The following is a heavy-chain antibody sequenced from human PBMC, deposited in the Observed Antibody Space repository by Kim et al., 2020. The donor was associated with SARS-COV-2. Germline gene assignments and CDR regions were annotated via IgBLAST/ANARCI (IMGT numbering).Heavy chain of an antibody. CDR3: AKELIPYCSGGSCYLDY. Sequence: GGSLRLSCAASGFTFSSYAMSWVRQAPGKGLEWVSAISGSGGSTYYADSVKGRFTISRDNSKNTLYLQMNSLRAEDTAVYYCAKELIPYCSGGSCYLDYWGQGTLVTVSS. CDR1: GFTFSSYA. V-gene: IGHV3-23*01. J-gene: IGHJ4*02. CDR2: ISGSGGST. D-gene: IGHD2-15*01.